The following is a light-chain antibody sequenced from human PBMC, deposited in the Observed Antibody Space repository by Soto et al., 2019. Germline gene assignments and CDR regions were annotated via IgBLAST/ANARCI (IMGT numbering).Light chain of an antibody. CDR2: AAS. V-gene: IGKV1D-12*01. CDR3: QQAISFPYT. J-gene: IGKJ2*01. CDR1: QGISSW. Sequence: DIQMTQSPSSVSASVGDSVTITCRASQGISSWLVWYQQQPGKAPKLLIYAASNLQRGVPSRFSASGSGTDFTLTISSLQPEDFPTYYCQQAISFPYTFGQGTKLEIK.